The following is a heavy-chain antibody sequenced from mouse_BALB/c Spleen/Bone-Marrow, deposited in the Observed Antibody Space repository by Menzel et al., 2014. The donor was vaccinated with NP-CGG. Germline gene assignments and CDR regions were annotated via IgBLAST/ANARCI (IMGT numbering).Heavy chain of an antibody. Sequence: EVKLVESGGGLVQPGGSGKLSCAASGSTFSSFAMHWVRQAPEKGLEWVAYISSGSSTIYYADTVMGRFTISRDNPKNTLFLQMTSLRSEDTAMYYCARSGSSSGYFDYWGQGTTLTVSS. J-gene: IGHJ2*01. CDR1: GSTFSSFA. CDR2: ISSGSSTI. V-gene: IGHV5-17*02. CDR3: ARSGSSSGYFDY. D-gene: IGHD1-1*01.